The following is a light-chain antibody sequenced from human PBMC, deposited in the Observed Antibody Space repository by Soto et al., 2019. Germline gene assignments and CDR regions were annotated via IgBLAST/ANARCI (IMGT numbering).Light chain of an antibody. CDR1: QSVTSSQ. CDR3: QQYGSSPWT. V-gene: IGKV3-20*01. Sequence: EIVLTQSPGTLSLSPGERATLSCRASQSVTSSQLGWYQQKPGQAPRLLIYGASSRATGIPDRFSGSGSGTDFTLTISRLEPEDFAVYFCQQYGSSPWTFGQGTKVEIK. CDR2: GAS. J-gene: IGKJ1*01.